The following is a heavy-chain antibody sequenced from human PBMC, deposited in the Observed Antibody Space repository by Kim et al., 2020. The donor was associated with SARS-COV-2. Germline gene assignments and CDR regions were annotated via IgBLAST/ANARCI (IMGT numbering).Heavy chain of an antibody. Sequence: SETLSLTCTVSGGSISSSSYYWGWIRQPPGKGLEWIGSIYYSGITYYNPSLKSRVTISVDTSKNQFSLKLSSVTAADTAVYYCARSRQQQLVFNYYYGMDGWGQGTTVTVSS. CDR1: GGSISSSSYY. CDR3: ARSRQQQLVFNYYYGMDG. J-gene: IGHJ6*02. V-gene: IGHV4-39*01. CDR2: IYYSGIT. D-gene: IGHD6-13*01.